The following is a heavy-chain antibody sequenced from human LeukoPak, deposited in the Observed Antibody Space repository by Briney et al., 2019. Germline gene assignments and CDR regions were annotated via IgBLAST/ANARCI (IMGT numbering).Heavy chain of an antibody. J-gene: IGHJ4*02. Sequence: GGSLRLSCAASGFTFSSYEMNWVRQAPGKGLEWVSCISSSGSTICYADSVKGRFTISRDNAKNSLYLQMNSLRAEDTAVYYCAVATIKDYFDYWGQGTLVTVSS. CDR2: ISSSGSTI. CDR3: AVATIKDYFDY. D-gene: IGHD5-24*01. V-gene: IGHV3-48*03. CDR1: GFTFSSYE.